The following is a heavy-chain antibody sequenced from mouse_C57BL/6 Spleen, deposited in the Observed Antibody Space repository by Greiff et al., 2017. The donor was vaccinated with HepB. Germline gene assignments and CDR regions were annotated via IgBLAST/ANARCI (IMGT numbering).Heavy chain of an antibody. CDR1: GFNIKDYY. Sequence: EVKLMESGAELVRPGASVKLSCTASGFNIKDYYMHWVKQRPEQGLEWIGRIDPEDGDTEYAPKFQGKATMTADTSSNTAYLQLSSLTSEDTAVYYCTTFDYDNWFAYWGQGTLVTVSA. V-gene: IGHV14-1*01. CDR3: TTFDYDNWFAY. J-gene: IGHJ3*01. D-gene: IGHD2-4*01. CDR2: IDPEDGDT.